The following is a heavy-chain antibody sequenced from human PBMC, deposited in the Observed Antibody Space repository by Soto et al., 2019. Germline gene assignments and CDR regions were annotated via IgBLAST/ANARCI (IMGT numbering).Heavy chain of an antibody. Sequence: GASVKVSCKASGYTFTGYYMHWVRQAPGQGLEWKGWINPNSGGTNYAQKFQGWVTMTRDTSICTAYMELSRLRSDDKAVYYCARGGDLGYCSGGSCYSLDYWGQGTLVTVSS. V-gene: IGHV1-2*04. CDR3: ARGGDLGYCSGGSCYSLDY. D-gene: IGHD2-15*01. J-gene: IGHJ4*02. CDR2: INPNSGGT. CDR1: GYTFTGYY.